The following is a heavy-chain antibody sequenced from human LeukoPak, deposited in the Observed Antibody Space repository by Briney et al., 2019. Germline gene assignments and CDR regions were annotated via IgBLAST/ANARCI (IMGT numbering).Heavy chain of an antibody. Sequence: RWASVKVSCKTSGYTFISYAMNWVRQAPGQGLEWMGWINTNTGNPTYAQGFTGRYVFSLDTSVSTAYLQISGLKADDTAVYYCGRDPKLGIRGYTYGYIDYWGQGTLVTVSS. CDR2: INTNTGNP. V-gene: IGHV7-4-1*02. CDR1: GYTFISYA. J-gene: IGHJ4*02. D-gene: IGHD5-18*01. CDR3: GRDPKLGIRGYTYGYIDY.